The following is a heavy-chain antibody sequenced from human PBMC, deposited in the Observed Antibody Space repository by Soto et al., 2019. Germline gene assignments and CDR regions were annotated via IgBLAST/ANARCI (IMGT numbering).Heavy chain of an antibody. CDR3: ARADYEILTGSYATDG. V-gene: IGHV4-4*07. CDR2: LATNGAT. D-gene: IGHD3-9*01. J-gene: IGHJ6*02. CDR1: DDFISSYS. Sequence: SATPSLTCTVSDDFISSYSWTLIRRPAGKGLGGIGLLATNGATNYQPSLESRVTMSVDTSKNQFSMKLTSLTAADTAVYFCARADYEILTGSYATDGWGQGTTVT.